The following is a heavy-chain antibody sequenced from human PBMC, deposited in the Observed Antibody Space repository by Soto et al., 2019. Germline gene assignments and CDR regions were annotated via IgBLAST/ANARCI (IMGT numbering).Heavy chain of an antibody. CDR1: GGSISSGDYY. CDR3: AREEYSSSSHYYYGMDV. D-gene: IGHD6-6*01. Sequence: QVQLQESGPGLVKPSQTLSLTCTVSGGSISSGDYYWSWIRQPPGKGLEWIGYIYYSGSTYYNPSLKSRVTISVDTSKNPFSLKLSSVTAADTAVYYCAREEYSSSSHYYYGMDVWGQGTTVTVSS. J-gene: IGHJ6*02. CDR2: IYYSGST. V-gene: IGHV4-30-4*01.